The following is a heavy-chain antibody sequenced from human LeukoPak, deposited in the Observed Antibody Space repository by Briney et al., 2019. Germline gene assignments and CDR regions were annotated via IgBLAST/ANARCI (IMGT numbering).Heavy chain of an antibody. V-gene: IGHV4-59*01. CDR2: MYYSGST. D-gene: IGHD1-26*01. J-gene: IGHJ4*02. CDR1: GGSISSYY. Sequence: SETLSLTCTVSGGSISSYYWSWIRQPPGKGLEWIGYMYYSGSTNYNPSLKSRVTISVDTSKNQFSLKLSSATAADTAVYYCASLYSGSYDTGSFDYFNYWGQGTLVTVSS. CDR3: ASLYSGSYDTGSFDYFNY.